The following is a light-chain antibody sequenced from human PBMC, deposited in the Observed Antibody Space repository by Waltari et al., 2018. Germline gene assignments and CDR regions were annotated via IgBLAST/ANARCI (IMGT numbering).Light chain of an antibody. CDR1: SSDVGGYHS. Sequence: QSALTQPASVSGSPGPSITIPCTGTSSDVGGYHSVSWYQQHPGKAPKLMIYDVITRPSGVSNRFSGSKSGNTASLTISGLQAEDEADYYCSSYTSSSTLGFGTGTKVTVL. V-gene: IGLV2-14*03. CDR2: DVI. CDR3: SSYTSSSTLG. J-gene: IGLJ1*01.